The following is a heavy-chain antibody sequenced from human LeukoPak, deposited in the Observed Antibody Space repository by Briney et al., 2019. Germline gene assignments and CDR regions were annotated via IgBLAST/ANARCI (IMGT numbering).Heavy chain of an antibody. J-gene: IGHJ4*02. V-gene: IGHV3-33*01. CDR3: ARDLYSSGPEGGYFDY. CDR1: GFTFSSYG. Sequence: GGSLRLSCAASGFTFSSYGMHWVRQAPGKGLEWVAVIWYDGSNKYYADSVKGRFTISRDNSKNTLYLQMNSLRAEDTAVYYCARDLYSSGPEGGYFDYWGQGTLVTVSS. D-gene: IGHD6-19*01. CDR2: IWYDGSNK.